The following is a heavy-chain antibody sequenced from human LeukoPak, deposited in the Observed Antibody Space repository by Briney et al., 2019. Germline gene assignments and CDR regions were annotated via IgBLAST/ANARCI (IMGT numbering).Heavy chain of an antibody. CDR1: GISLSNYG. CDR2: ISGSGGGT. Sequence: GGSLRLSCAVSGISLSNYGMSWVRQAPRKGLEWVSGISGSGGGTNYADTMKGRFTICRANPKNTLYLQMNRLRAEYTAVYFCAKRGVVIRVILVGFHKEAYYFDSWGQGALVTVSS. D-gene: IGHD3-22*01. V-gene: IGHV3-23*01. CDR3: AKRGVVIRVILVGFHKEAYYFDS. J-gene: IGHJ4*02.